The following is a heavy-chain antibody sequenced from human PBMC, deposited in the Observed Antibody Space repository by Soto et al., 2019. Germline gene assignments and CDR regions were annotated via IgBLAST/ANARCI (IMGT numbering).Heavy chain of an antibody. D-gene: IGHD2-15*01. CDR3: AREKGGWRGGSCYYYGRDV. CDR1: GGTFSSYA. J-gene: IGHJ6*04. V-gene: IGHV1-69*13. Sequence: SVKVSCKASGGTFSSYAISWVRQAPGQGLEWMGGIIPIFGTANYAQKFQGRVTITADESTSTAYMELSSLRSEDTAVYYCAREKGGWRGGSCYYYGRDVGGKGTTVTVSS. CDR2: IIPIFGTA.